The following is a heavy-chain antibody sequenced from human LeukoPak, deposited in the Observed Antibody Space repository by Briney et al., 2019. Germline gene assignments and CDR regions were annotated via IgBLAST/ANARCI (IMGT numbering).Heavy chain of an antibody. CDR3: ARDPGIAAAGTVGYFDY. CDR1: GFTFSSYG. D-gene: IGHD6-13*01. Sequence: GGSLRLFCAASGFTFSSYGMHWVRQAPGKGLEWVANIKQDGSEIHYVDSVKGRFTISRDNAKNSLFLQMNSLRAEDTAVYYCARDPGIAAAGTVGYFDYWGQGTLVTVSS. CDR2: IKQDGSEI. V-gene: IGHV3-7*01. J-gene: IGHJ4*02.